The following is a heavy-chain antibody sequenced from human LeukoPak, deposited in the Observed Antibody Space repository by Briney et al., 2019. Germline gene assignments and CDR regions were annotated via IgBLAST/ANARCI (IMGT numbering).Heavy chain of an antibody. CDR2: IISSSSTI. V-gene: IGHV3-48*01. CDR1: GFTFSSYS. J-gene: IGHJ3*02. CDR3: ARDLPAATGAFDI. D-gene: IGHD2-2*01. Sequence: GGSLRLSCAASGFTFSSYSMNWVRQAPGKGLEWVSYIISSSSTIYYADSVKGRFTISRDNAKNSLYLQMNSLRAEDTAVYYCARDLPAATGAFDIWGQGTMVTVSS.